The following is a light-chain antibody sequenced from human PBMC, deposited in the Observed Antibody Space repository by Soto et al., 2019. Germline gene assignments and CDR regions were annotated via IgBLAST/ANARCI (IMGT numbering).Light chain of an antibody. J-gene: IGLJ1*01. CDR3: SSYSGNNISLV. CDR2: GVT. V-gene: IGLV2-8*01. Sequence: QSALTQPPSASGSPGQSVTISCSGNSNDIGGFKYVSWYQQHPGKAPKLMIYGVTERPSGVPDRFSGSKSGNTASLTVSGLQADDEADYYCSSYSGNNISLVFGTGTKLTVL. CDR1: SNDIGGFKY.